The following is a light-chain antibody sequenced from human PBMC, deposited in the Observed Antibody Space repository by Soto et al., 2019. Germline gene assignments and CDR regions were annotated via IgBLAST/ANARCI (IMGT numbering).Light chain of an antibody. J-gene: IGKJ5*01. CDR2: GAA. CDR3: QQYNNWPST. CDR1: QSVSSN. V-gene: IGKV3-15*01. Sequence: EIVMTQSTATLSVSPGERATLSCRASQSVSSNLAWYQQKPGQAPRLLIYGAATRATGIPASVSGSGSGTEFTLTISSLQSEDFAVYYCQQYNNWPSTFGQGTRLEI.